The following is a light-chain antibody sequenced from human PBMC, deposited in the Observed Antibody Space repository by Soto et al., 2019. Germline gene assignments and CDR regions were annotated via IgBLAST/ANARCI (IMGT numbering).Light chain of an antibody. J-gene: IGKJ1*01. CDR3: MQSSQYRS. V-gene: IGKV2-24*01. CDR2: QIS. CDR1: ESLLHSDRNTY. Sequence: DIVLTQSPLRIAVTPGRPASFSCESSESLLHSDRNTYLSWLHQRPGQPPRLLIYQISERFSGVPDRFTGSGSGTNFTLSISRVEVENLGTVFCMQSSQYRSFGQGTKVEIK.